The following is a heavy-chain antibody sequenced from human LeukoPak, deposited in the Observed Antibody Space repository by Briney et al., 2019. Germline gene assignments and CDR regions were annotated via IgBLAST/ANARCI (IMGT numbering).Heavy chain of an antibody. V-gene: IGHV3-30*02. J-gene: IGHJ4*02. CDR3: ARDGHYDILTGYYSFFDY. CDR2: IRYDGSNK. Sequence: GGSLRLSCAASGFTFSSYGMHWVRQAPGKGLEWVAFIRYDGSNKYYADSVKGRFTISRDNAKNSLYLQMNSLRAEDTAVYYCARDGHYDILTGYYSFFDYWGQGTLVTVSS. CDR1: GFTFSSYG. D-gene: IGHD3-9*01.